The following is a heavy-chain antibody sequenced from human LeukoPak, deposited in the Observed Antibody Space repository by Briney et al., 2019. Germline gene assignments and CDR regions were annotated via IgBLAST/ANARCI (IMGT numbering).Heavy chain of an antibody. V-gene: IGHV3-48*03. CDR1: GFTFSSYE. Sequence: GGSLRLSCAASGFTFSSYEMKWVRQAPGKGLEWVSYISSSGNTIYYADSVKGRFTISRDNAKTSLYLQMNSLRAEDTAIYYCASEGATTGSDAFDIWGQGTMVTVSS. CDR2: ISSSGNTI. D-gene: IGHD1-26*01. J-gene: IGHJ3*02. CDR3: ASEGATTGSDAFDI.